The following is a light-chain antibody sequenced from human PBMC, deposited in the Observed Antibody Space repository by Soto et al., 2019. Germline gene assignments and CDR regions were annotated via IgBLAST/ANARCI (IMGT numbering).Light chain of an antibody. Sequence: QSVLTQPPSASGTPGQRVTISCSGSNSNIGSNTVNWYQQLPGTAPKSLIYNNNQRPSGVPDRFSGSKSGTSASLAISGLQSEDEADYYCAAWDDRLNAYVFGTGTKLTVL. CDR1: NSNIGSNT. CDR2: NNN. J-gene: IGLJ1*01. V-gene: IGLV1-44*01. CDR3: AAWDDRLNAYV.